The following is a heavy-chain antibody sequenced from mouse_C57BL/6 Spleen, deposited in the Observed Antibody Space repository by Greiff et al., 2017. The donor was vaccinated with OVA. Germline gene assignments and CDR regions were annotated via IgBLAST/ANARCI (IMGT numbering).Heavy chain of an antibody. CDR1: GYAFSSSW. D-gene: IGHD2-4*01. J-gene: IGHJ3*01. Sequence: VKLMESGPELVKPGASVKISCKASGYAFSSSWMNWVKQRPGKGLEWIGRIYPGDGDTNYNGKFKGKATLTADKSSSTAYMQLSSLTSEDSAVYFCAREESYYDDDVAYWGQGTLVTVSA. V-gene: IGHV1-82*01. CDR3: AREESYYDDDVAY. CDR2: IYPGDGDT.